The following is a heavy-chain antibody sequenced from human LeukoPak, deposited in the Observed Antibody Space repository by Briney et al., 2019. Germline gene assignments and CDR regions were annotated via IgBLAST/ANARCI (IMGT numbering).Heavy chain of an antibody. V-gene: IGHV4-4*07. CDR1: SGSISNYD. CDR2: IYTSGST. D-gene: IGHD1-26*01. CDR3: ARGLSGSYQIDY. J-gene: IGHJ4*02. Sequence: SETLSLTCTASSGSISNYDWSWIRQPAGKGLEWIGRIYTSGSTNYNPSLKSRVTMSVDTSKKQFSLKLSSVTAADTAVYYCARGLSGSYQIDYWGQGTLVTVSS.